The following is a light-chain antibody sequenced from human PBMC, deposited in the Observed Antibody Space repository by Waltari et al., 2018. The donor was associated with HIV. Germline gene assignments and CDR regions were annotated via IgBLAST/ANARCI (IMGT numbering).Light chain of an antibody. CDR3: NSRDSSGHWF. CDR1: SVRSYY. J-gene: IGLJ3*02. Sequence: SSELAQDPAVSVALGQTVMITCQGYSVRSYYASWYQQKPGQAPVIVVYGENNRPSGSPDRFSGYRSGNTASLTIAGAQTEDETDYYCNSRDSSGHWFFGGGTKVTVL. V-gene: IGLV3-19*01. CDR2: GEN.